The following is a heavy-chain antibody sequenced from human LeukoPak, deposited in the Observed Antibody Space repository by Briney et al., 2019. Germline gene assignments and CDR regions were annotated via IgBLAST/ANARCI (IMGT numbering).Heavy chain of an antibody. CDR1: GGSISSYY. D-gene: IGHD3-22*01. Sequence: SETLSLTCTVSGGSISSYYWSWIRQPAGKGLEWIGRIYTSGSTNYNPSLKSRVTISVDTSKNQFSLKLSSVTAADTAVYYCARAYYYDSSGYYYPDAFDIWGQGTMVTVSS. CDR2: IYTSGST. J-gene: IGHJ3*02. V-gene: IGHV4-4*07. CDR3: ARAYYYDSSGYYYPDAFDI.